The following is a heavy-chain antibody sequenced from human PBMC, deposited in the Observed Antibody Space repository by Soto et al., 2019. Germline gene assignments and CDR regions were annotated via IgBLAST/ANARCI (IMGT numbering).Heavy chain of an antibody. V-gene: IGHV1-69*13. CDR1: SGTFHSYA. Sequence: SVKVCCRASSGTFHSYAFSWVRQAPAQGVEWMGGIIPICGTANYAQKFQGRVTITADESTSTAYTELSSLRSEDTAVYYCESCSGIVGGAYGMDVWGQGTTVTVYS. D-gene: IGHD1-26*01. J-gene: IGHJ6*02. CDR3: ESCSGIVGGAYGMDV. CDR2: IIPICGTA.